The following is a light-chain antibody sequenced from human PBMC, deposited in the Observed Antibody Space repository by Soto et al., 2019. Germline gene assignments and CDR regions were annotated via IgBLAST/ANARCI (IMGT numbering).Light chain of an antibody. V-gene: IGLV2-14*01. J-gene: IGLJ1*01. Sequence: QSALTQPAPVSRSPGQSITISCTGTSSDVGGYNYVSWYQQYPGKAPKLMIYDVSNRPSGVSNRFSGSKSGNTASLTISGLQAEDESDYYCSSYTISNTLVFGSGTKVTVL. CDR1: SSDVGGYNY. CDR3: SSYTISNTLV. CDR2: DVS.